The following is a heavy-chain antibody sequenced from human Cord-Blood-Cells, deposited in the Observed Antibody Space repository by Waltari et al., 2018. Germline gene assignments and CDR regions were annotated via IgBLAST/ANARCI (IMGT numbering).Heavy chain of an antibody. CDR2: IYSGGST. V-gene: IGHV3-53*01. CDR3: AREGFDY. J-gene: IGHJ4*02. CDR1: VFTVSSHY. Sequence: EVQLVESGGGLIQPGGALRLSGGASVFTVSSHYMSWVRQAPGKGLEWVSVIYSGGSTYYADSRKVRFTLSRDNSKNPLYLQMNSLRAEDTAVYYCAREGFDYWCQGTLVTVSS.